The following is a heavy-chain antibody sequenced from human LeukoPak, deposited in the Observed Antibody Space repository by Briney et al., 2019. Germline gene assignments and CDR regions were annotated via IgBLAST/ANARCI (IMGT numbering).Heavy chain of an antibody. Sequence: SETLSLTCAVYGHSISSGYYWGWIRQPPGKGLEWIGNIYHSGSTYYNPSLKSRVTISVDTSKNQFSLKLSSVTAADTAVYYCARHGFWSGYNYVLDYWGQGTLVTVSS. D-gene: IGHD3-3*01. CDR3: ARHGFWSGYNYVLDY. J-gene: IGHJ4*02. CDR1: GHSISSGYY. CDR2: IYHSGST. V-gene: IGHV4-38-2*01.